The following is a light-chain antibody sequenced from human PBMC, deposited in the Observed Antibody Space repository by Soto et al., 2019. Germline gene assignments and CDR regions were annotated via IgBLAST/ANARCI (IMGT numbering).Light chain of an antibody. J-gene: IGKJ4*01. CDR2: TAS. V-gene: IGKV1-39*01. CDR1: QSISRN. Sequence: MQMTQSPSSLSASVGDRVTITCRASQSISRNLNWYQQKPGKAPELLIYTASNLQSGVPSRFSGSGSGTDFALSISSLQPEDSAVYYCQQSHSSPLSFGGGTKVEIK. CDR3: QQSHSSPLS.